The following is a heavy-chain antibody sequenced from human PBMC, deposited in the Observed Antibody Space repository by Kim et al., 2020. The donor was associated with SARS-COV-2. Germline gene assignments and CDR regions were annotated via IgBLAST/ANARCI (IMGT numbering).Heavy chain of an antibody. J-gene: IGHJ6*02. Sequence: GGSLRLSCAASGFTFSSYWMSWVRQAPGKGLEWVANIKQDGSEKYYVDSVKGRFTISRDNAKNSLYLQMNSLRAEDTAVYYCARDSVLWFGELSFDYYYYYGMDVWGQGTTVTVSS. CDR1: GFTFSSYW. V-gene: IGHV3-7*01. CDR2: IKQDGSEK. CDR3: ARDSVLWFGELSFDYYYYYGMDV. D-gene: IGHD3-10*01.